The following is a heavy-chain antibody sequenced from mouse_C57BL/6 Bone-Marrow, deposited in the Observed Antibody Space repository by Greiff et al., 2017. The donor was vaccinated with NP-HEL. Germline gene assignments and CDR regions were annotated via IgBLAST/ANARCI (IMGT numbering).Heavy chain of an antibody. D-gene: IGHD1-1*01. CDR2: INPYNGDT. CDR1: GYSFTGYF. J-gene: IGHJ1*03. V-gene: IGHV1-20*01. CDR3: ARTTTTVVAPGYFDV. Sequence: VQLKQSGPELVKPGDSVKISCKASGYSFTGYFMNWVMQSHGKSLEWIGRINPYNGDTFYNQKFKGKATLTVDKSSSTAHMELRSLTSEDSAVYYCARTTTTVVAPGYFDVWGTGTTVTVSS.